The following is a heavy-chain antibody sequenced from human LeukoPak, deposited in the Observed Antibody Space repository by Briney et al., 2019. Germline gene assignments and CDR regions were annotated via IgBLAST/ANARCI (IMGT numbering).Heavy chain of an antibody. Sequence: GGSLRLSCAASGFTFSSYGMHWVRQAPGKGLEWLAVIWYDGSNKYYADSVKGRFTISRDNSKNTLYLQMNSLRAEDTAVYYCAKDPSSGWYAPFDYWGQGTLVSVSS. CDR2: IWYDGSNK. V-gene: IGHV3-33*06. J-gene: IGHJ4*02. CDR1: GFTFSSYG. D-gene: IGHD6-19*01. CDR3: AKDPSSGWYAPFDY.